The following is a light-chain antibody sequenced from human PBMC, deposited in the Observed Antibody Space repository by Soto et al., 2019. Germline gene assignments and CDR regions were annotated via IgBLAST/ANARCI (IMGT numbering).Light chain of an antibody. V-gene: IGLV1-47*01. CDR3: AAWDDSLSGPVVV. CDR1: SSNIGSNY. CDR2: RNN. Sequence: QSVLTQPPSASGTPGQRVTISCSGSSSNIGSNYVYWYQQLPGTAPKLLIYRNNQRPSGVPDRFSGSKSGTSASLATSGLRSEDEADYYCAAWDDSLSGPVVVFGGGTKLTVL. J-gene: IGLJ2*01.